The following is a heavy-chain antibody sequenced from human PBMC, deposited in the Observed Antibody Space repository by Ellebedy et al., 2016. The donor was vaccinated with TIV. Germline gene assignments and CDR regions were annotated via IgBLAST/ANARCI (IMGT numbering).Heavy chain of an antibody. CDR3: ASDYGDYSYAFDI. D-gene: IGHD4-17*01. Sequence: GESLKISCKGSGYSFSSYWIGWVRQMPGKGLEWMGIIYPGDSDTRYSPSFQGQVTISADKSISTAYLQWSSLKASDTAMYYCASDYGDYSYAFDIWGQGTMVTVSS. CDR2: IYPGDSDT. J-gene: IGHJ3*02. CDR1: GYSFSSYW. V-gene: IGHV5-51*01.